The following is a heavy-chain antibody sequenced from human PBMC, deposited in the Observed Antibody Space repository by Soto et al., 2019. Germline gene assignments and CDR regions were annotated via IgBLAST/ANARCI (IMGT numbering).Heavy chain of an antibody. Sequence: QVQLVQSGAEVKKPGASVKISCEASGYTFISRALHWVRQAPGQRLEWMGWINPDNANTKYSQNFQGRVTFTRDTSATTAYMELSSLRSEDTAVYFCVRDPGSGHYFDYWGQGTLVTVSS. J-gene: IGHJ4*02. CDR2: INPDNANT. CDR3: VRDPGSGHYFDY. CDR1: GYTFISRA. D-gene: IGHD2-15*01. V-gene: IGHV1-3*01.